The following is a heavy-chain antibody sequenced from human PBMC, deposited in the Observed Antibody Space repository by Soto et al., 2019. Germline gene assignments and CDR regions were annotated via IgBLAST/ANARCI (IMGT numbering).Heavy chain of an antibody. CDR1: GYTFTSNG. CDR3: ARETRYSSSWYNWFDP. J-gene: IGHJ5*02. CDR2: ISTYNGNT. Sequence: ASVKVSCKASGYTFTSNGISCVRQAPGQGLEWMGWISTYNGNTNYAQKLQGRVTMTTDTSTRTAYMELRSLRSEDTAVYYCARETRYSSSWYNWFDPWGQGTLVTVSS. V-gene: IGHV1-18*04. D-gene: IGHD6-13*01.